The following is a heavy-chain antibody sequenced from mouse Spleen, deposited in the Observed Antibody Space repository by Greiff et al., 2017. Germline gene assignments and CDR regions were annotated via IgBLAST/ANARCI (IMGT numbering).Heavy chain of an antibody. V-gene: IGHV14-4*02. CDR3: NAFSDGYYDYAMDY. Sequence: DVQLQESGAELVRSGASVKLSCTASGFNIKDYYMHWVKQRPEQGLEWIGWIDPENGDTEYAPKFQGKATMTADTSSNTAYLQLSSLTSEDTAVYYCNAFSDGYYDYAMDYWGQGTSVTVSS. CDR1: GFNIKDYY. D-gene: IGHD2-3*01. J-gene: IGHJ4*01. CDR2: IDPENGDT.